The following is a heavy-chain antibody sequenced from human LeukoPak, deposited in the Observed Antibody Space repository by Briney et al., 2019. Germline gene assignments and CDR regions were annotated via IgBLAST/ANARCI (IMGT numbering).Heavy chain of an antibody. D-gene: IGHD3-9*01. J-gene: IGHJ4*02. V-gene: IGHV4-61*09. CDR1: GGSISSGGYY. CDR2: IYTSGST. Sequence: TSQTLSLTCTVSGGSISSGGYYWSWIRQPAGKGLEWIGHIYTSGSTNYNPSFRSRVTISVDTSKNQFSLKLTSVTAADTAVYYCARGADYDILTGYPPDYWGQGTLVTVSS. CDR3: ARGADYDILTGYPPDY.